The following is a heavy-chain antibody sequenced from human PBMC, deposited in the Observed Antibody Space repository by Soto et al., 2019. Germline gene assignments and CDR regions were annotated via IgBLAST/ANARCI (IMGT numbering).Heavy chain of an antibody. Sequence: QVQLVQSGADVKKPGSSVKVSCKTSGGSFGSSAISWGRQAPAQGLEWMGEIIPVFDKANYAQNFQGRLTITADGLTGTVFMELSSLRSEDTAVYFCARLRRDWGDAFDLWGLGAFVTVAS. V-gene: IGHV1-69*01. CDR2: IIPVFDKA. D-gene: IGHD3-16*01. CDR3: ARLRRDWGDAFDL. J-gene: IGHJ3*01. CDR1: GGSFGSSA.